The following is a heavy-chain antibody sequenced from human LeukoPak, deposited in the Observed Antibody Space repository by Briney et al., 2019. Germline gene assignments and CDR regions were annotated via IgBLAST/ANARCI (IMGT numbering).Heavy chain of an antibody. CDR2: ISAYNGNT. Sequence: ASVKVSCKASGYTFTSYGISWVRQAPGQGLEWMGWISAYNGNTNYAQKLQGRVTMTTDTSPSAAYMELRSLRSDDTAVYYCARDNDSRDPPHFDYWGQGTLVTVSS. D-gene: IGHD3-16*01. J-gene: IGHJ4*02. CDR1: GYTFTSYG. V-gene: IGHV1-18*01. CDR3: ARDNDSRDPPHFDY.